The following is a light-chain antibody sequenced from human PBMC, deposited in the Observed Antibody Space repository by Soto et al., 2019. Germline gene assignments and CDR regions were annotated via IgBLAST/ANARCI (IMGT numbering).Light chain of an antibody. J-gene: IGLJ1*01. CDR3: LSYASTNARLRV. CDR2: DVN. V-gene: IGLV2-11*01. Sequence: QSALTQPRSVSGSPGQSVTISCTGTSGDGGAYDYVSWYQQHPGKAPKVLVYDVNKRPSGVPDRFSGSRSGNTASLTISGLQADDEGDYDCLSYASTNARLRVFGTGTKVTV. CDR1: SGDGGAYDY.